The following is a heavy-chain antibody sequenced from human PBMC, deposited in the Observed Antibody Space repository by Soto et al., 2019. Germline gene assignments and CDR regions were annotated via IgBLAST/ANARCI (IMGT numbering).Heavy chain of an antibody. V-gene: IGHV1-18*01. CDR3: ARNAQFTDNFSFDF. Sequence: ASVKVSCKASGYIFVRYGLSWVRQAPGQGLEWMGWINTYNGDTDYAQEVQGRVTMTTDTSSNTAYMELRNLRSDDTAVYYCARNAQFTDNFSFDFWGQGTLVTVSS. J-gene: IGHJ4*02. D-gene: IGHD3-9*01. CDR1: GYIFVRYG. CDR2: INTYNGDT.